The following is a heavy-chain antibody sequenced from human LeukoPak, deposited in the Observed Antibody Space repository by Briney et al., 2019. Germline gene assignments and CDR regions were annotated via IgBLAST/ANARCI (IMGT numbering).Heavy chain of an antibody. D-gene: IGHD3-10*01. CDR2: IYYSGST. Sequence: SETLSLTCTVSGGPISSSSYYWGWIRQPPGKGLEWIGSIYYSGSTNYNPSLKSRVTISVDTSKNQFSLKLSSVTAADTAVYYCARGGGSGSYYYYTDVWGKGTTVTISS. J-gene: IGHJ6*03. CDR3: ARGGGSGSYYYYTDV. CDR1: GGPISSSSYY. V-gene: IGHV4-39*07.